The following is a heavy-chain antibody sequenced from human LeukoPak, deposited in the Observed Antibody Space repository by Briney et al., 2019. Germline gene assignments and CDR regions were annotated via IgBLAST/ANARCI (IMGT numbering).Heavy chain of an antibody. CDR1: GFTFSSYS. J-gene: IGHJ4*02. CDR3: ARSFLSIAAAATDY. Sequence: GGPLRLSCAASGFTFSSYSMNWVRQDPGKGLEWVSSISSSSSYIYYADSVKGRFTISRDNAKNSLYLQMNSLRAEDTAVYYCARSFLSIAAAATDYWGQGTLVTVSS. D-gene: IGHD6-13*01. V-gene: IGHV3-21*01. CDR2: ISSSSSYI.